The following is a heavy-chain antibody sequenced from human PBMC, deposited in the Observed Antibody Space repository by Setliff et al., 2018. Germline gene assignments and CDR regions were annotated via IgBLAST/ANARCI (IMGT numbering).Heavy chain of an antibody. CDR1: GFTFSSYG. V-gene: IGHV3-30*02. D-gene: IGHD1-26*01. CDR2: IRYDGSNK. Sequence: GGSLRLSCAASGFTFSSYGMHWVRQAPGKGLEWVAFIRYDGSNKYYADSVKGRFTISRDNSKNSLYLQMNSLRAEDTAVYYCARASGARAAFDIWGQGTMVTVSS. CDR3: ARASGARAAFDI. J-gene: IGHJ3*02.